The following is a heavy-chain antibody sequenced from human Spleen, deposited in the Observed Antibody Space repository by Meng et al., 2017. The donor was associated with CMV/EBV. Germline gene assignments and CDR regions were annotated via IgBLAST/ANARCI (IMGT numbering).Heavy chain of an antibody. J-gene: IGHJ4*02. CDR1: GGSISSGGYY. D-gene: IGHD2-2*01. CDR2: IYYSGST. Sequence: CPVSGGSISSGGYYWSWIRQHPGKGLEWIGYIYYSGSTYYNPSLKSRVTISVDTSKNQFSLKLSSVTAADTAVYYCATCSSTSCYFDYWGQGTLVTVSS. V-gene: IGHV4-31*03. CDR3: ATCSSTSCYFDY.